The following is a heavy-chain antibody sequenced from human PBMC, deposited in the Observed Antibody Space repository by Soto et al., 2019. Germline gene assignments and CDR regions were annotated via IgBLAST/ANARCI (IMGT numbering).Heavy chain of an antibody. V-gene: IGHV2-5*02. CDR2: IYWDDDK. Sequence: QITLRESGPTLVKPTGTLTLTCTFSGFSLSTSGVAVGWIRQPPGKALEWLALIYWDDDKRYSPSLESRLTITKDTSKNQVVLTMSNMDPVDSATYYRAHEIQSGGCFDSWGQGTLVTVSS. J-gene: IGHJ5*01. CDR3: AHEIQSGGCFDS. CDR1: GFSLSTSGVA. D-gene: IGHD1-1*01.